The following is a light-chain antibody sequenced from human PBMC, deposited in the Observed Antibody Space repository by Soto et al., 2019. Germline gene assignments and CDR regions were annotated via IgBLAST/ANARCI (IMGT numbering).Light chain of an antibody. CDR2: DVS. J-gene: IGLJ1*01. CDR1: SSDVGGYSY. CDR3: CSFAGSYTLYV. Sequence: QSALTQPRSVSGSPGQSVTISCTGTSSDVGGYSYVSWFQQHPGKAPKLMIYDVSKRPSGVPDRFSGSKSGNTASLTISGLQAEDEADYYCCSFAGSYTLYVFGTGTKRTV. V-gene: IGLV2-11*01.